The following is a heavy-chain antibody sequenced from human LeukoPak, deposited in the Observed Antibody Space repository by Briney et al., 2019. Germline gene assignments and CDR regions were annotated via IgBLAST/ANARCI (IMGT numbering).Heavy chain of an antibody. D-gene: IGHD6-13*01. CDR1: GYTFTSYG. J-gene: IGHJ2*01. V-gene: IGHV1-18*01. Sequence: ASVKVSCKASGYTFTSYGISWVRQAPGQGLEWMGWISAYNGNTNYAQKLQGRVTMTTDTSTSTAYMELRSLRSDDTAVYYCARDFRSSPYWYFDLWGPGTLVNVSS. CDR2: ISAYNGNT. CDR3: ARDFRSSPYWYFDL.